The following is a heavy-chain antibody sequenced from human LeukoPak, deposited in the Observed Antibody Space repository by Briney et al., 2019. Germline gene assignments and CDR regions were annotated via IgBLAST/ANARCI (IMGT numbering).Heavy chain of an antibody. J-gene: IGHJ4*02. CDR3: ARGLGYCTSTTCLLPFDY. CDR1: GYSFSTYA. V-gene: IGHV3-23*01. CDR2: ISGSGGST. Sequence: PGGSLRLSCAASGYSFSTYAMSWVRQAPGKGLEGVSTISGSGGSTFYADSVKGRFTVSRDNSKNTLYLQMNSLRAEDTAMYYCARGLGYCTSTTCLLPFDYWGQGTLDTVSS. D-gene: IGHD2-2*01.